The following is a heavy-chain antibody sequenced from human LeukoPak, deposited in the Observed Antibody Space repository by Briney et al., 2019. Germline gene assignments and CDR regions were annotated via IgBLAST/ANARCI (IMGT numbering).Heavy chain of an antibody. J-gene: IGHJ6*03. Sequence: APVKVSCKASGYTFIRYYMYWVRQAPGQGLEWMGIINPSGGSTSYAQKFQGRVTMTRDMSTSTVYMELSSLRSEDTAVYYCARASYDFWSGSTLDYYYMDVWGKGTTVTVSS. CDR2: INPSGGST. CDR3: ARASYDFWSGSTLDYYYMDV. D-gene: IGHD3-3*01. CDR1: GYTFIRYY. V-gene: IGHV1-46*01.